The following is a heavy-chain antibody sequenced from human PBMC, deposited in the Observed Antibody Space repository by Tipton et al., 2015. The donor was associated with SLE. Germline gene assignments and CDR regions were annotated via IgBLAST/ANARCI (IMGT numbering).Heavy chain of an antibody. Sequence: SLRLSCAASGFSFSSSEFHWVRQATGRGLECVAAIGIGGDTYYPASVKGRFTISRENAKNSLYLQMDSLTVGDTAVYYCAREATSSNWNDWYFALWGRGTLVTVSS. D-gene: IGHD1-1*01. CDR3: AREATSSNWNDWYFAL. V-gene: IGHV3-13*01. J-gene: IGHJ2*01. CDR2: IGIGGDT. CDR1: GFSFSSSE.